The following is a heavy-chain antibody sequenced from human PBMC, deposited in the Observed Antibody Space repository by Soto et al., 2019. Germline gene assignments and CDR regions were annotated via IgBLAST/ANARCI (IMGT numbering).Heavy chain of an antibody. CDR3: AKAVGERIFDY. V-gene: IGHV3-9*01. Sequence: EVQLVESGGGLVQPGRSLRLSCAASGFTFDDYAMHWVRQAPGKGLEWVSGISWNSGSIGYADSVKGRFNISRDNAKNSLYLQMNSLRAEDTALYYCAKAVGERIFDYWGQGTLVTVSS. D-gene: IGHD1-1*01. CDR2: ISWNSGSI. J-gene: IGHJ4*02. CDR1: GFTFDDYA.